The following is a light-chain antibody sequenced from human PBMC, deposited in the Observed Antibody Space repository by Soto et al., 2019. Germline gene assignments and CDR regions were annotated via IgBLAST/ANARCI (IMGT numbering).Light chain of an antibody. Sequence: DTQMTQSPSSLSASVGDRVTITCRASQSISSYLNWYQQRPGKAPKLLIYAASSLQSGVPSRFSRSGSGTDFTLTISSLQPEDFATYYCQQGYSTPRTFGGGTKVEIK. J-gene: IGKJ4*01. CDR2: AAS. CDR1: QSISSY. CDR3: QQGYSTPRT. V-gene: IGKV1-39*01.